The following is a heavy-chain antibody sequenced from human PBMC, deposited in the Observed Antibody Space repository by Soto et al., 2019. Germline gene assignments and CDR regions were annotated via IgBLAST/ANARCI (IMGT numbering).Heavy chain of an antibody. CDR2: IDPSDSYT. CDR1: GYSFTSYW. V-gene: IGHV5-10-1*01. D-gene: IGHD6-13*01. CDR3: ARRQSSSSAFAP. Sequence: GESLKISCKGSGYSFTSYWISWVRQMPGKGLEWMGRIDPSDSYTNYSPSFQGHVTISADKSISTAYLQWSSLKASDTAMYYWARRQSSSSAFAPGGKGPLVPVPS. J-gene: IGHJ5*02.